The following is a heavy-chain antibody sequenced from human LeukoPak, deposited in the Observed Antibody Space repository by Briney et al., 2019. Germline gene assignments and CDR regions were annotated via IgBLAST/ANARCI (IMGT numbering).Heavy chain of an antibody. Sequence: GGSLRLSCAASGFTFDDYAMHWVRHAPGKGLEWVSGISWNSGSIGYADPVKGRFTISRDNAKNSLYLQMNSLRAEDTALYYCAKDIKSGSYLQGAFEYWGQGTLVTVSS. V-gene: IGHV3-9*01. CDR3: AKDIKSGSYLQGAFEY. CDR2: ISWNSGSI. CDR1: GFTFDDYA. D-gene: IGHD1-26*01. J-gene: IGHJ4*02.